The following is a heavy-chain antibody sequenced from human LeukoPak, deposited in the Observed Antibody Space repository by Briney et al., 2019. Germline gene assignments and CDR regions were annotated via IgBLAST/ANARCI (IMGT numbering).Heavy chain of an antibody. CDR3: ARDIGGLVVPATLGFDP. Sequence: GGSLRLSCAASGFTFSSYSMNWVRQAPGKGLEWFSYISSSSITIYYADSVKGRFTISRHNAKNSLYLQMNSLRAEDTAVYYGARDIGGLVVPATLGFDPWGQGTLVTVSS. D-gene: IGHD2-2*01. V-gene: IGHV3-48*01. J-gene: IGHJ5*02. CDR1: GFTFSSYS. CDR2: ISSSSITI.